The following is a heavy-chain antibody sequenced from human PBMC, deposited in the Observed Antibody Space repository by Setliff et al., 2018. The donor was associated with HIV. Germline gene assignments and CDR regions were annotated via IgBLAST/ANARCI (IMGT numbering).Heavy chain of an antibody. CDR2: INGGGNYI. J-gene: IGHJ5*02. CDR1: GFTFSTYD. D-gene: IGHD2-15*01. Sequence: PGGSLRLSCAASGFTFSTYDMTWVRQAPGKGLEWVSLINGGGNYIQYADSVKGRFIISRDNSKKMLYLQMNSLRAEDTAVYYCAKCGGTCWHNFFGPWGQGTLVTVSS. CDR3: AKCGGTCWHNFFGP. V-gene: IGHV3-23*03.